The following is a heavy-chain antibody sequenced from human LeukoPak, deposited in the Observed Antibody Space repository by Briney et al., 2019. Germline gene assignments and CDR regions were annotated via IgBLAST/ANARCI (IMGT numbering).Heavy chain of an antibody. J-gene: IGHJ3*01. CDR3: AKVQSDIVGAMFFAFDV. V-gene: IGHV3-21*06. D-gene: IGHD1-26*01. CDR2: IIGSGSEM. CDR1: GFTFNSYS. Sequence: GGSLRLSCGVSGFTFNSYSMNWVRQAPGKGLEWVASIIGSGSEMFYADSLKGRFTISRDNSENSLYLQMNSLRVEDTAVYYCAKVQSDIVGAMFFAFDVWGQGTMVSVPS.